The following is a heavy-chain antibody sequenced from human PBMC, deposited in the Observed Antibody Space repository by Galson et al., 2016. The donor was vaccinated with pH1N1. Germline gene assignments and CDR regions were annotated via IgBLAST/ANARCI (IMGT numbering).Heavy chain of an antibody. D-gene: IGHD3-22*01. CDR3: AREDYYDTDLSDWYFDL. CDR2: IIPIFNTA. CDR1: GGTFGSYG. V-gene: IGHV1-69*13. J-gene: IGHJ2*01. Sequence: SVKVSCKASGGTFGSYGINWLRQAPGQGLEWMGGIIPIFNTAKYAQNFQGRVTITADESTTTAYMELNSLRSEDTAVYYCAREDYYDTDLSDWYFDLWGRGTLLTVSS.